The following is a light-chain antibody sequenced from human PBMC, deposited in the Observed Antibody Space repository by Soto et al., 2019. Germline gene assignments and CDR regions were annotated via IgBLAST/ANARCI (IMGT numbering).Light chain of an antibody. CDR3: MQRIEFPLT. V-gene: IGKV2-40*01. CDR1: QSLLDSDDGNTY. CDR2: TVS. Sequence: DIVMTQTPLSLPVTPGEPASISCGSSQSLLDSDDGNTYLDWYLQKPGQSPQLLIYTVSYRASGVPDMFSGSGSGTDFTLKISRVEAEDVGFYYCMQRIEFPLTFGGGTKVEIK. J-gene: IGKJ4*01.